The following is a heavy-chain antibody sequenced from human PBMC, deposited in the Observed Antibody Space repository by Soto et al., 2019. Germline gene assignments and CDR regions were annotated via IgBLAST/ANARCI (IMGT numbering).Heavy chain of an antibody. Sequence: SVKVSCKASGGTFSSYAISWVRQAPGQGLEWMGGIIPIFGTANYAQKFQGRVTITADKSTSTAYMELSSLRSEDTAVYYCARDHSDQPLYHPNYYYYGMDVWGQGTTVTVSS. V-gene: IGHV1-69*06. CDR1: GGTFSSYA. CDR2: IIPIFGTA. CDR3: ARDHSDQPLYHPNYYYYGMDV. D-gene: IGHD2-2*02. J-gene: IGHJ6*02.